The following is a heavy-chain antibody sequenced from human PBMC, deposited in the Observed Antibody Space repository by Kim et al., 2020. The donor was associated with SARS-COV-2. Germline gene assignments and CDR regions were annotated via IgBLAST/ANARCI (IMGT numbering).Heavy chain of an antibody. CDR3: ARAAHFDDLPFDY. D-gene: IGHD2-21*02. Sequence: SVKVSCKASGGTFSSYAISWVRQAPGQGLEWMGGIIPIFGTANYAQKFQGRVTITADESTSTAYMELSSLRSEDTAVYYCARAAHFDDLPFDYWGQGTLVTVSS. CDR2: IIPIFGTA. CDR1: GGTFSSYA. J-gene: IGHJ4*02. V-gene: IGHV1-69*13.